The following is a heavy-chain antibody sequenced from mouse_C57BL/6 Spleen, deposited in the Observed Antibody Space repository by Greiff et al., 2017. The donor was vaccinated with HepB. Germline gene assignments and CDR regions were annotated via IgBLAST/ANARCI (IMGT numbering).Heavy chain of an antibody. CDR2: ISYDGSN. D-gene: IGHD2-4*01. Sequence: ESGPGLVKPSQSLSLTCSVTGYSITSGYYWNWIRQFPGNKLEWMGYISYDGSNNYNPSLKNRISITRDTSKNQFFLKLNSVTTEDTATYDCARDDDYEDWFAYWGQGTLVTVSA. J-gene: IGHJ3*01. V-gene: IGHV3-6*01. CDR1: GYSITSGYY. CDR3: ARDDDYEDWFAY.